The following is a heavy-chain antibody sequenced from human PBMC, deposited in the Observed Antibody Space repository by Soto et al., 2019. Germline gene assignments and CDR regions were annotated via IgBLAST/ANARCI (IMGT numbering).Heavy chain of an antibody. CDR1: GYSFTTYC. Sequence: HGESLKISCKVSGYSFTTYCITWVRQMPGQGLEWMGRIDPSDSYTHYSPSFQGHVTISTNRSISTAYLQWSSLKASDTAMYYCARLSCSRTTSYYGMDVWGQGTAVTSP. J-gene: IGHJ6*02. D-gene: IGHD2-2*01. V-gene: IGHV5-10-1*01. CDR3: ARLSCSRTTSYYGMDV. CDR2: IDPSDSYT.